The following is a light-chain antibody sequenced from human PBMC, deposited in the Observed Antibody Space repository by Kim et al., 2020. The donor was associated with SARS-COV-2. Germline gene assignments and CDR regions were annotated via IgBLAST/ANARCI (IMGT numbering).Light chain of an antibody. J-gene: IGLJ3*02. V-gene: IGLV2-23*02. CDR2: EVS. CDR3: SSYAGSSTWV. Sequence: QSALTQPASVSGSPGQSISISCTGTSSDVGAYRFVSWYQQHPGKAPKLLIYEVSQRPSGVSDRFSGSKSGTTASLTISGLQPEDEADYHCSSYAGSSTWVFGGGTQLTVL. CDR1: SSDVGAYRF.